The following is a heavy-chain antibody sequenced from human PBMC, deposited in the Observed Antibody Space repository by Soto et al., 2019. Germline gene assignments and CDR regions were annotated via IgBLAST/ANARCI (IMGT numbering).Heavy chain of an antibody. D-gene: IGHD3-16*02. J-gene: IGHJ4*02. Sequence: ETLSLTCTVSGGSISSYYWSWIRQPPRKGLEWIGYIYYSGSTNYNPSLKSRVTISVDTSKNQFSLKLTSVTAADTAVYYCARATFSVWGSYRSLYFDYWGQGTLVTVSS. CDR2: IYYSGST. V-gene: IGHV4-59*12. CDR1: GGSISSYY. CDR3: ARATFSVWGSYRSLYFDY.